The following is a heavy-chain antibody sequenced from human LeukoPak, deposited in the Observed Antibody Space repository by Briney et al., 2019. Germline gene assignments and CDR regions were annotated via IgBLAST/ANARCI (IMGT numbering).Heavy chain of an antibody. V-gene: IGHV1-2*05. J-gene: IGHJ4*02. CDR3: ARDPPRIAAAGTGGDY. CDR2: INPNSGGT. CDR1: GYTFTGYY. Sequence: AASVKVSCKASGYTFTGYYMHWVRQAPGQGLEWMGRINPNSGGTNYAQKFQGRVTMTRDTSISTAYMELSRLRSDDTVVYYCARDPPRIAAAGTGGDYWGQGTLVTVSS. D-gene: IGHD6-13*01.